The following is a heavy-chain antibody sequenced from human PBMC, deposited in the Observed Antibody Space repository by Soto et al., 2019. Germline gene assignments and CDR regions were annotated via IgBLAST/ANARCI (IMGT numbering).Heavy chain of an antibody. V-gene: IGHV4-31*03. CDR1: GGSISSGGYY. CDR3: ARGWSTMETPPCDY. Sequence: QVQLQESGPGLVKPSQTLSLTCTVSGGSISSGGYYWSWIRQHPGKGLEWIGCIYYSGSNYYNPSLKSRITISVDTYKNRFSLKLNSVTAADTAVYYCARGWSTMETPPCDYGGQGTLVTVSS. D-gene: IGHD5-12*01. J-gene: IGHJ4*02. CDR2: IYYSGSN.